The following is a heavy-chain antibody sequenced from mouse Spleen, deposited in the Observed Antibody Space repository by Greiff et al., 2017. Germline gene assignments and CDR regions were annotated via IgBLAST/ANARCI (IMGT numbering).Heavy chain of an antibody. Sequence: QVQLQQPGAELVMPGASVKLSCKASGYTFTSYWMHWVKQRPGQGLEWIGEIDPSDSYTNYNQKFKGKATLTVDKSSSTAYMQLSSLTSEDSAVYYCARWGEGTYWGQGTLVTVSA. V-gene: IGHV1-69*01. CDR2: IDPSDSYT. CDR3: ARWGEGTY. CDR1: GYTFTSYW. J-gene: IGHJ3*01. D-gene: IGHD2-13*01.